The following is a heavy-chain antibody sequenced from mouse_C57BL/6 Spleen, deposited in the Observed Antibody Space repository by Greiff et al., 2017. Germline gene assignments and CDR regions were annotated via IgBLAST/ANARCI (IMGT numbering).Heavy chain of an antibody. D-gene: IGHD2-4*01. CDR2: IYPGSGST. J-gene: IGHJ2*01. CDR3: ARLDYDYDGGFDY. V-gene: IGHV1-55*01. Sequence: VQLQQSGAELVKPGASVKMSCKASGYTFTSYWITWVKQRPGQGLEWIGDIYPGSGSTNYNEEFKSKATLTVDTSSSTAYMQLSSLTSEDSAVYYCARLDYDYDGGFDYWGQGTTLTVSS. CDR1: GYTFTSYW.